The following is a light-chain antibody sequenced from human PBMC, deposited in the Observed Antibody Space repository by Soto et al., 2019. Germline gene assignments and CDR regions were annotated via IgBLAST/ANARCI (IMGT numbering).Light chain of an antibody. V-gene: IGKV3-20*01. CDR1: QSVSSSN. CDR3: QQYGTSPPYT. J-gene: IGKJ2*01. Sequence: EIVLTQSPVTLSLSPGEGATLSCRASQSVSSSNLAWYQQKTGQAPRLLIYGTSSRATGIPDRFSGSGSGTDFTLTISRLEPEDFAVYYCQQYGTSPPYTFGQGTKLEIK. CDR2: GTS.